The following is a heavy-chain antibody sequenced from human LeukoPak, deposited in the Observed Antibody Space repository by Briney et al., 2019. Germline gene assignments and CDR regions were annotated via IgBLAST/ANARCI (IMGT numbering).Heavy chain of an antibody. CDR2: INHSGST. J-gene: IGHJ4*02. CDR1: GGSFSGHY. D-gene: IGHD3-10*01. V-gene: IGHV4-34*01. CDR3: ARAGGFFSPFEY. Sequence: LETLSLTCAVYGGSFSGHYWSWIRQPPGKGLEWIGEINHSGSTNYNPSLKSRVTISVDTSKNQFSLKLSSVTAADTAVYYCARAGGFFSPFEYWGQGTLVTVSS.